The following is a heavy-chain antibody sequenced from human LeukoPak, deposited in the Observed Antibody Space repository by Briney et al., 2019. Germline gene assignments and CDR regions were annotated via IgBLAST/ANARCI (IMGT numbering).Heavy chain of an antibody. CDR1: GFSISSDFS. Sequence: SETLSPTCTVSGFSISSDFSWGWIRQPPGKGREWIGCIYHSGATSYCPSLKSRVTISVDTSKNQFSLNLSSVTAADTAVYYCARGVDHWGQGTLVTVSS. CDR3: ARGVDH. CDR2: IYHSGAT. J-gene: IGHJ4*02. V-gene: IGHV4-38-2*02.